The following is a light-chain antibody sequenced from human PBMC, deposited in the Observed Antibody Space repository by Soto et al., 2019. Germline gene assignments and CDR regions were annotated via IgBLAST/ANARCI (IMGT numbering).Light chain of an antibody. V-gene: IGKV3-20*01. J-gene: IGKJ5*01. CDR2: DAS. CDR3: QQYGRSPYT. Sequence: ETELTQSPATLSVSPGERATLSCSSHLAWYQQKPGQAPRLLIYDASSRATGISDRFSGSGSGTDFTLTISRLEPEDFAVYYCQQYGRSPYTFGQGTRLEIK. CDR1: SH.